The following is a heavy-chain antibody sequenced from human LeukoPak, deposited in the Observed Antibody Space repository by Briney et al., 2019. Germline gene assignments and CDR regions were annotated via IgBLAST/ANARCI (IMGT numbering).Heavy chain of an antibody. D-gene: IGHD3-16*01. CDR3: AKFRQPLGFVNEAFDY. V-gene: IGHV3-23*01. CDR2: VSDSGYNT. J-gene: IGHJ4*02. Sequence: PGGSLRLSCAASGFTFSTYAMNWVRQAPGKGLEWVSAVSDSGYNTYYADSVKGRFTISRDNSKNTLYLQMNSLRVEDTALYYCAKFRQPLGFVNEAFDYWGQGTPVTVSS. CDR1: GFTFSTYA.